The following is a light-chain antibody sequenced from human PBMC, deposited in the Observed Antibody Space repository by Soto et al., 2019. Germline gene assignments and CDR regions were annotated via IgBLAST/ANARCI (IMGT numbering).Light chain of an antibody. J-gene: IGKJ2*01. CDR2: GIY. Sequence: ESVLTQSPDTLSLSPGERATLFCRASQSVSNSYFAWYQQRPGQAPRLLIHGIYNRATGIPDRFSGSESGTDFTLTISRLEPEDFVMYYCQQYSTLPHTFGPGTKLEVK. CDR1: QSVSNSY. V-gene: IGKV3-20*01. CDR3: QQYSTLPHT.